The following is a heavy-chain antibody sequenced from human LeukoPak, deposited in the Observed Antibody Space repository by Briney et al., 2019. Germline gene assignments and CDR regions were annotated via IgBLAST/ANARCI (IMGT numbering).Heavy chain of an antibody. J-gene: IGHJ3*02. CDR3: AREGYDYIWGSYRPTQAFDI. D-gene: IGHD3-16*02. V-gene: IGHV3-21*01. Sequence: GGSLRLSCAASGFTFSSYSMNWVRQAPGKGLEWVSSISSSSYIYYADSVKGRFTISRDNAKNSLYLQMNSLRAEDTAVYYCAREGYDYIWGSYRPTQAFDIWGQGTMVTVSS. CDR1: GFTFSSYS. CDR2: ISSSSYI.